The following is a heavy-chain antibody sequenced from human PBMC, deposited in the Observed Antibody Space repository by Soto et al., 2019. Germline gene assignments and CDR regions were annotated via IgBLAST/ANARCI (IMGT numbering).Heavy chain of an antibody. CDR2: SSPSTGNT. CDR3: ARCYCSVGSCYTCWHFDL. D-gene: IGHD2-15*01. V-gene: IGHV1-18*01. Sequence: QVQLVQSGAEVKEPGASVKLSCQAFGYTFMNYAISWVRQAPGQGLEWMGWSSPSTGNTDQAQNFQGRVTMTLYTSTNTANMELRTLRSDDSAVYYCARCYCSVGSCYTCWHFDLWGRGTLVTVSS. J-gene: IGHJ2*01. CDR1: GYTFMNYA.